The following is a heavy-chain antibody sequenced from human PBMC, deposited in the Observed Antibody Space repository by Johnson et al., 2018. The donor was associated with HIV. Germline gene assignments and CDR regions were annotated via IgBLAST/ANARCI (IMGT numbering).Heavy chain of an antibody. CDR2: ISYDGSNK. V-gene: IGHV3-30*18. CDR1: GFTFSSYG. CDR3: AKHPDAFDI. J-gene: IGHJ3*02. Sequence: VQLVESGGGVVQPGRSLRLSCAASGFTFSSYGMHWVRQAPGKGLEWVAVISYDGSNKYYAESVKGRFTISRDNSKNTLYLQMNSLRAEDTAVYYCAKHPDAFDIWGQGTMVTVSS.